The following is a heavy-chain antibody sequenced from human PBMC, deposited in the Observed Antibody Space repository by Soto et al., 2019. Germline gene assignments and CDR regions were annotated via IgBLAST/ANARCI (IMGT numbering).Heavy chain of an antibody. V-gene: IGHV1-46*01. Sequence: ASVKVSCKASGYTFTSYYMQWVRQAPGQGLEWMGIINPSGGSTSYAQKFQGRVTMTRDTSTSTVYMELSSLRADDTAVYYCARYLSSSSSYYFYGMDVWGQGTTVTVYS. CDR3: ARYLSSSSSYYFYGMDV. CDR1: GYTFTSYY. J-gene: IGHJ6*02. CDR2: INPSGGST. D-gene: IGHD6-6*01.